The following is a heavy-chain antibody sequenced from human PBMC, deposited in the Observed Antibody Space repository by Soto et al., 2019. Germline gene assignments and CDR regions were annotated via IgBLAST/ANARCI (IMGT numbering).Heavy chain of an antibody. CDR2: ISGSGGTT. CDR3: AKTANGWFSAFDI. D-gene: IGHD6-19*01. CDR1: GFTFSSYA. Sequence: EVQLLESGGGLVQPGGSLRLSCAASGFTFSSYAMSWVRQAPGKGLEWVSAISGSGGTTYYADSVKGRFTFSRDNSKNMLYLQMNSLRAEDTAVSYCAKTANGWFSAFDIWGQGTMVTVSS. J-gene: IGHJ3*02. V-gene: IGHV3-23*01.